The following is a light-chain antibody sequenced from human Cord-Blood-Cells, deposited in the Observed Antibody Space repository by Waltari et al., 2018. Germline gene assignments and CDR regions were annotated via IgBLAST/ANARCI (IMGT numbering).Light chain of an antibody. J-gene: IGLJ3*02. V-gene: IGLV1-47*01. CDR1: SSNIGSNY. Sequence: QSVLTQPPSASGTPGQRVTISCSGSSSNIGSNYVYWYQQLPGTAPKLLIYRNKQRPSGGAGRCSGSKGGTSASLAISGLRSEDEADYYCAAWDDSLSGPVFGGGTKLTVL. CDR2: RNK. CDR3: AAWDDSLSGPV.